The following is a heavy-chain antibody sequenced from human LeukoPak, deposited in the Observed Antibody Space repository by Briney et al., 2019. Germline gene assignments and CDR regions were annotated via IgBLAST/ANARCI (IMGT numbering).Heavy chain of an antibody. CDR3: VKPYCSSPSCGHKFDY. J-gene: IGHJ4*02. V-gene: IGHV3-23*01. CDR2: ISGSGLNT. Sequence: PGGSLRLSCAASGFTFSSYAMSWVRQAPGKGLEWVSAISGSGLNTYYADSVKGRFTISRDNSKNTLYLQMNSLRAEDTAVYYCVKPYCSSPSCGHKFDYWGQGALVTVSS. D-gene: IGHD2-2*01. CDR1: GFTFSSYA.